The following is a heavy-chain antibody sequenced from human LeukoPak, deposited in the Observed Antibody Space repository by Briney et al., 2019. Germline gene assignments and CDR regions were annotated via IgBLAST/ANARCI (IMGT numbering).Heavy chain of an antibody. D-gene: IGHD3-10*01. CDR2: IKQDGSEK. J-gene: IGHJ4*02. CDR1: GFTFSSYW. Sequence: GGSLRLSCAASGFTFSSYWMSWVRQAPGKGLEWVANIKQDGSEKYYVDSVKGRFTISRDNAKNSLYLQMNSLRAEDTAVYYCARDVAAMVRGAIGYWGQGTLVTVSS. CDR3: ARDVAAMVRGAIGY. V-gene: IGHV3-7*01.